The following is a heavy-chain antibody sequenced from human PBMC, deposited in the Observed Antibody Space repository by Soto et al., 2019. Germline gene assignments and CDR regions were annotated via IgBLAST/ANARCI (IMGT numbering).Heavy chain of an antibody. CDR3: ARDSLGSKRRYFDL. V-gene: IGHV3-30-3*01. D-gene: IGHD3-16*01. J-gene: IGHJ2*01. Sequence: GGSLRLSCVASGFTFSSYAMHWVRQAPGKGLEWVAVISYDGSNKYYADSVKGRFTISRDNSKNTLYLQMNSLRAEDTAVYYCARDSLGSKRRYFDLWGRGTLVTVSS. CDR1: GFTFSSYA. CDR2: ISYDGSNK.